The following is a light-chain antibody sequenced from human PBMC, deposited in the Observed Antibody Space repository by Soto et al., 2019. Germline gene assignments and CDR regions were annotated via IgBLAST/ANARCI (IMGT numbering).Light chain of an antibody. V-gene: IGLV2-14*01. CDR2: DVS. Sequence: QSALTQHASVSGSPGQSITISCTGTSIDVGGFNYVSWYQQHPGKAPKLMISDVSNRPSGVSNRFSGSKSGNTASLTISGLQAEDEADYYCSSYTSSNTLVVFGAGTKLTVL. J-gene: IGLJ2*01. CDR3: SSYTSSNTLVV. CDR1: SIDVGGFNY.